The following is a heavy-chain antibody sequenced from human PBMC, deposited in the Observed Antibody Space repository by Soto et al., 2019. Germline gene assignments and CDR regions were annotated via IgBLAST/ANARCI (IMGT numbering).Heavy chain of an antibody. CDR1: GGSFSGYY. V-gene: IGHV4-34*01. Sequence: QVQLQQWGAGLLKPSETLSLTCAVYGGSFSGYYWSWIRQPPGKGLEWIGEINHSGSTNYNPSLKSRVTISVDTSKNQFSLKLSSVTAADTAVYYCARRQQQLETYQFDYWGQGTLVTVSS. J-gene: IGHJ4*02. CDR3: ARRQQQLETYQFDY. CDR2: INHSGST. D-gene: IGHD6-13*01.